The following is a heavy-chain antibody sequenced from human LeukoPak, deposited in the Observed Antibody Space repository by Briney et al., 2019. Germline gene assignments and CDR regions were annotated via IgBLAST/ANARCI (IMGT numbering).Heavy chain of an antibody. D-gene: IGHD2-15*01. CDR1: GFTFSSYA. CDR3: ARGRGHCSAGSCYFYYYGLDV. Sequence: GGSLRLSCAASGFTFSSYAMSWVRQAPGKGLEWVSAISGSGGSTYYADSVKGRFTISRDNSKNTLYLQMNSLRAEDTAVYYCARGRGHCSAGSCYFYYYGLDVWGQGTTVTVSS. V-gene: IGHV3-23*01. J-gene: IGHJ6*02. CDR2: ISGSGGST.